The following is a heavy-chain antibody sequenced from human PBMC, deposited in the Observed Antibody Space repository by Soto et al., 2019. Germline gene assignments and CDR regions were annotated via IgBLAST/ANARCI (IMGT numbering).Heavy chain of an antibody. CDR3: ARDRRSSWYIDY. V-gene: IGHV3-11*05. J-gene: IGHJ4*02. D-gene: IGHD6-13*01. CDR1: GFTFSDYY. CDR2: ISSSSSYT. Sequence: QVQLVESGGGLVKPGGSLRLSCAASGFTFSDYYMSWIRQAPGKGLEWVSYISSSSSYTNYADSVKGRFTISRDNAKNALYLQMNSLRAEDTAVYYCARDRRSSWYIDYWGQGTLVTVSS.